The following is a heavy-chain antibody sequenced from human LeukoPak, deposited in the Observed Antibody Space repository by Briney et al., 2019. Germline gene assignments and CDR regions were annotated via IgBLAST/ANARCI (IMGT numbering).Heavy chain of an antibody. J-gene: IGHJ4*02. CDR3: ARSPSVRRRSGFDY. CDR1: GDSISSGGYY. CDR2: IYYSGST. V-gene: IGHV4-31*03. Sequence: SQTLSLTCTVSGDSISSGGYYWSWIRQHPGKGLEWIGYIYYSGSTYYNPSLKSRVTISVDTSKNQFSLKLSSVSAADTAVYYCARSPSVRRRSGFDYWGQGTLVTVSS.